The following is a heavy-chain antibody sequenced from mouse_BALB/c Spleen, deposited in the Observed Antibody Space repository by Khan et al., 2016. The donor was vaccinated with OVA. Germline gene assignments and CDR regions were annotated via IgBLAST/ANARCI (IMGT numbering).Heavy chain of an antibody. Sequence: VQLQQSGPELVKPGASVKISCKASGYSFTGYFMNWVMPSHGKSLEWIGRINPHIGETFYNQKFKGKATLTVDESSSTALMEIRRLASEDSAVYYCARIYGSDFDYWGQGTTLTVSS. CDR1: GYSFTGYF. CDR2: INPHIGET. J-gene: IGHJ2*01. CDR3: ARIYGSDFDY. V-gene: IGHV1-20*02. D-gene: IGHD1-1*01.